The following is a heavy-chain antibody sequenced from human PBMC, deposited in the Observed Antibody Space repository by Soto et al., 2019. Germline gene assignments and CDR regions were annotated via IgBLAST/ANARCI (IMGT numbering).Heavy chain of an antibody. CDR2: ISAYNGNT. V-gene: IGHV1-18*01. J-gene: IGHJ1*01. CDR1: GYTFTSYG. D-gene: IGHD6-19*01. Sequence: QVQLVQSGAEVKKPGASVKVSCKASGYTFTSYGISWVRQAPGQGLEWMGWISAYNGNTNYAQKLQGRITMTTDTSTSTAYMELRSLRSDDTAVYYCARVGAIAVAPMSVWDAEYFQHWGQGTLVTVSS. CDR3: ARVGAIAVAPMSVWDAEYFQH.